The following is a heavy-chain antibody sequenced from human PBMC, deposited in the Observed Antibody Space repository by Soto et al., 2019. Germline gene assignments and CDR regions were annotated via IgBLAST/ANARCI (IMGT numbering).Heavy chain of an antibody. J-gene: IGHJ6*02. D-gene: IGHD1-1*01. V-gene: IGHV3-30-3*01. CDR3: ARETRHYGMDV. CDR1: GFTFISYA. CDR2: ISYDGSNK. Sequence: GGSLRLSCAASGFTFISYAMHWVLQAPCKGLEWVAVISYDGSNKYYADSVKGRFTISRDNSKNTLYLQMNSLRAEDTAVYYCARETRHYGMDVWGQGTTVTVS.